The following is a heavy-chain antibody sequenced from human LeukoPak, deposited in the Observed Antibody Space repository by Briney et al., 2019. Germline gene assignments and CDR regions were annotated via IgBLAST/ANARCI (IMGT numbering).Heavy chain of an antibody. CDR2: ISSGSSTI. J-gene: IGHJ4*02. V-gene: IGHV3-48*01. D-gene: IGHD1-26*01. Sequence: GSLRLSCAASGFTFSSYGMHWVRQAPGKGLEWVSYISSGSSTIYYADSVKGRFTISRDNAKNSLYLQMNSLRAEDTAVYYCATFYSGSYRYFDYWGQGTLVTVSS. CDR3: ATFYSGSYRYFDY. CDR1: GFTFSSYG.